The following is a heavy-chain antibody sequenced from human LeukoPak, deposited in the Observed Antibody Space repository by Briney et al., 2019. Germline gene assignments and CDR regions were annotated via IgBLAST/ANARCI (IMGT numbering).Heavy chain of an antibody. Sequence: GVSLRLSCVASGFTVSDHYLAWVRQSPGKGLEWVALMRKKSDTYTTDYAASVKGRFTISRDDSTNSVYLQMSSLKSEDTAVYYCADIGSGGSNTRWGEGTVVTVST. CDR2: MRKKSDTYTT. CDR1: GFTVSDHY. V-gene: IGHV3-72*01. D-gene: IGHD2-15*01. J-gene: IGHJ1*01. CDR3: ADIGSGGSNTR.